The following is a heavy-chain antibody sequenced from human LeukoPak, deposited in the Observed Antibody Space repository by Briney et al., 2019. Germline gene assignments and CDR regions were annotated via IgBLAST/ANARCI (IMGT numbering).Heavy chain of an antibody. Sequence: GGSLRLSCAASGFTFSSYSMNWVRQALGKGLEWVSSISSSSSYIYYADSVKGRFTISRDNAKNSLYLQMNSLRAEDTAVYYCARAGSSIAALPDYWGQGTLVTVSS. CDR2: ISSSSSYI. CDR1: GFTFSSYS. D-gene: IGHD6-6*01. CDR3: ARAGSSIAALPDY. J-gene: IGHJ4*02. V-gene: IGHV3-21*01.